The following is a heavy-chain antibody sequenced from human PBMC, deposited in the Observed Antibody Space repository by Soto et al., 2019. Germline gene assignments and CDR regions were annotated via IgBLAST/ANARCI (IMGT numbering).Heavy chain of an antibody. D-gene: IGHD2-2*01. V-gene: IGHV4-30-2*01. CDR2: IYHSGST. J-gene: IGHJ4*02. CDR3: ARLYCSSTNYYDLFHY. CDR1: GGSISSGGYS. Sequence: PSETLSLTCAVSGGSISSGGYSWSWIRQPPGKGLEWIGYIYHSGSTYYNPSLKSRVTISVDRSKNQFSLKLSSVTAADTAVYYCARLYCSSTNYYDLFHYWGQGTLVTVS.